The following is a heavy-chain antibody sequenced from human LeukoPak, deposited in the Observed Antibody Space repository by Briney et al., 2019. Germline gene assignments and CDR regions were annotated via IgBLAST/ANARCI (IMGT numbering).Heavy chain of an antibody. CDR3: ARDLSPVVRASPMGY. J-gene: IGHJ4*02. CDR1: GFTFSSYA. V-gene: IGHV3-30*03. CDR2: ITYDGYYK. Sequence: PGGSLRLSCAASGFTFSSYAMTWVRQAPGKGLEWVALITYDGYYKYYSDSVKGRFTISSDTSKNTLSLQMNSLRAEDTAVYYCARDLSPVVRASPMGYWGQGTLVTVSS. D-gene: IGHD3-10*01.